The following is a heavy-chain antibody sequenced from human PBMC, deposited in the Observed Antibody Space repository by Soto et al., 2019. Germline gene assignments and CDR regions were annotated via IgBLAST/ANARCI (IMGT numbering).Heavy chain of an antibody. CDR3: AKGPDETLGPSGYGGGWRAALRVFAI. D-gene: IGHD6-19*01. V-gene: IGHV3-23*01. CDR1: GGTCGNYA. Sequence: GGALRVWSGAVGGTCGNYASSWVLQAPGKGLEWVSATSGSGGSTYYADSVKGRFTISRDNSKNTLYLQMNSLRAEDTAVYYCAKGPDETLGPSGYGGGWRAALRVFAIRGKGTLDTV. J-gene: IGHJ3*02. CDR2: TSGSGGST.